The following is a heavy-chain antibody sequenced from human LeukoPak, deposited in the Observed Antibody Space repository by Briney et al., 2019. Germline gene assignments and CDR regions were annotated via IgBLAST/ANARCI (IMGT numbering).Heavy chain of an antibody. V-gene: IGHV3-48*02. Sequence: QSGGSLRLSCAASGFTFSYYSRNWVRQAPGKGREWMSYSNTDGTISYADSVKGRFTISRDNAENSLYLQMNSLRDEDTAVYFCVRDRDYAFDFWGQGTMVTVSS. J-gene: IGHJ3*01. CDR3: VRDRDYAFDF. CDR2: SNTDGTI. CDR1: GFTFSYYS.